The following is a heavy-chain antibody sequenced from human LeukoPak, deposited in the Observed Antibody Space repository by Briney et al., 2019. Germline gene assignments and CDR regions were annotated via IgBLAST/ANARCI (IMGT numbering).Heavy chain of an antibody. D-gene: IGHD6-13*01. CDR3: ARGSSSSSWYFDY. CDR1: GDSVSSNSAT. V-gene: IGHV6-1*01. J-gene: IGHJ4*02. CDR2: TYYRSKWYN. Sequence: SQTLSLTCAISGDSVSSNSATWTWIRRSPSRGLEWLGRTYYRSKWYNDYAVSVKSRITINPDTSKNQFSLQLNSVTPEDTAVNYCARGSSSSSWYFDYWGQGTLVTVSS.